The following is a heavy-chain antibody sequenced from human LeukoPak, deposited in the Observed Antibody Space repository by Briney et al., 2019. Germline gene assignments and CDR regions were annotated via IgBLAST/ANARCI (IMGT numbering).Heavy chain of an antibody. CDR3: ARAMVVAATRHWFDP. Sequence: ASVKVSCKASGYTFTSYGISWVRQAPGQGLEWMGWISAYNGNTNYAQKLQGRVTMTTDTSTSTAYMELRSLGSDDTAVYHCARAMVVAATRHWFDPWGQGTLVTVSS. V-gene: IGHV1-18*01. D-gene: IGHD2-15*01. CDR2: ISAYNGNT. J-gene: IGHJ5*02. CDR1: GYTFTSYG.